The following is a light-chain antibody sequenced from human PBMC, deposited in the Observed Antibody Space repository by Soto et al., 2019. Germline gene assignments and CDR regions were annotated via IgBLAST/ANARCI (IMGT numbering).Light chain of an antibody. CDR3: RSYTSSSTLG. J-gene: IGLJ2*01. V-gene: IGLV2-14*01. CDR1: SSDVGGYNY. CDR2: DVS. Sequence: QAVLTQPASVSGSPGQSITISCTGTSSDVGGYNYVSWYQQHPGKAPKLMICDVSNRPSGVSNRFSGSKSGNTASLTISGRQAEDEADYYCRSYTSSSTLGFGGGTKLTVL.